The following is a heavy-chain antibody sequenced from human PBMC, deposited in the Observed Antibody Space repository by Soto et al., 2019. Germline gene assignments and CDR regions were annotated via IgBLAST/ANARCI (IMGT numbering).Heavy chain of an antibody. CDR3: ARDYCSSTSCFFDY. CDR2: ISAYNGNT. V-gene: IGHV1-18*04. CDR1: GYTFTSYG. Sequence: ASVKVSCKASGYTFTSYGISWVRQAPGQGLEWMGWISAYNGNTNYAQKLQGRVTMTTDTSTSTAYMELRSLRSDDTAVYYCARDYCSSTSCFFDYWGQGTLVTVSS. D-gene: IGHD2-2*01. J-gene: IGHJ4*02.